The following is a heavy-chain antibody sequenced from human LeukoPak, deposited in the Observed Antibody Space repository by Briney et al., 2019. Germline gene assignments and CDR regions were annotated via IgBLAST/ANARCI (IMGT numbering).Heavy chain of an antibody. D-gene: IGHD2-15*01. CDR3: ARHGGTYYRGYFDY. Sequence: PGGSLRLSCAASGFTFSSYSMNWVRQPPGKGLEWIGSIHYAGATYYNPSLKSRVTISVDTSKNQFSLKLSSVTAADTALYYCARHGGTYYRGYFDYWGQGTLVTVSS. J-gene: IGHJ4*02. CDR2: IHYAGAT. V-gene: IGHV4-39*01. CDR1: GFTFSSYSMN.